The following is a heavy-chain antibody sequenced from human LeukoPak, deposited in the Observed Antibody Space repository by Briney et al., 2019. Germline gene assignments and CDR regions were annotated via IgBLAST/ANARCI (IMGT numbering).Heavy chain of an antibody. CDR1: GGSISSGSYY. D-gene: IGHD6-19*01. CDR2: IYTSGST. J-gene: IGHJ4*02. V-gene: IGHV4-61*02. CDR3: ARQYSSGWYGVDY. Sequence: SETLSLTCTVSGGSISSGSYYRSWIRQPAGKGLEWIGRIYTSGSTNYNPSLKSRVTISVDTSKNQFSLKLSSVPAADTAVYYCARQYSSGWYGVDYWGQGTLVTVSS.